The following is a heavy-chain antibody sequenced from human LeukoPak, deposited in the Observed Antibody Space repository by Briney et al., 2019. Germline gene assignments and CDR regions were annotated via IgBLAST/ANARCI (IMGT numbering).Heavy chain of an antibody. CDR1: GGSISSSNW. CDR3: ARDPIGYCSSTSCSYFDY. Sequence: SETLSLTCAVSGGSISSSNWWSWVRQPPGKGLEWIGEIYHSGRPNYNPSLESRVTISVDTSKNQLSLKMSSVTAADTAVYYCARDPIGYCSSTSCSYFDYWGQGTLVTVSS. J-gene: IGHJ4*02. V-gene: IGHV4-4*02. D-gene: IGHD2-2*01. CDR2: IYHSGRP.